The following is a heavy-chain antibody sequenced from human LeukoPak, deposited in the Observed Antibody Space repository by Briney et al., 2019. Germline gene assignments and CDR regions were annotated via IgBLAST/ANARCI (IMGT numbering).Heavy chain of an antibody. Sequence: ASVKVSCKSSGFTFTGYFIHWVRQAPGQGLEWMGWINPNSGGTNYPQRFQGRVTMTRDTSISTAYMELSRLRSDDTAVYYCAREGVDWNHSVYYFDYWGQGTLVTVSS. CDR2: INPNSGGT. CDR3: AREGVDWNHSVYYFDY. CDR1: GFTFTGYF. D-gene: IGHD1-1*01. V-gene: IGHV1-2*02. J-gene: IGHJ4*02.